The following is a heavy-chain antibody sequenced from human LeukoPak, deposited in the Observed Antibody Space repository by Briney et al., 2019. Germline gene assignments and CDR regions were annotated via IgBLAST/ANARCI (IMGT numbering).Heavy chain of an antibody. CDR3: VRARGSYYGATYAFDI. CDR2: MNPNSGNT. J-gene: IGHJ3*02. D-gene: IGHD4/OR15-4a*01. Sequence: GASVKVSCKASGYTFPSYDINWVRQATGQGLEWMGWMNPNSGNTGYAQKFQGRVTMTRNTSISTAYMELSSLRSEDTAVYYCVRARGSYYGATYAFDIWGQGTMVTVSS. CDR1: GYTFPSYD. V-gene: IGHV1-8*01.